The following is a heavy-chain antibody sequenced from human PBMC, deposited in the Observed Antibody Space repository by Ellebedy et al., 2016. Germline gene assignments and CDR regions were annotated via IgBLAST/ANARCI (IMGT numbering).Heavy chain of an antibody. CDR3: ARVCYNWFDP. CDR1: GGSISSSSYY. V-gene: IGHV4-39*07. J-gene: IGHJ5*02. Sequence: SETLSLXXTVSGGSISSSSYYWSWIRQPPGKGLEWIGEINHSGSTNYNPSLKSRVTISVDTSKNQFSLKLSSVTAADTAEYYCARVCYNWFDPWGQGTLVTVSS. CDR2: INHSGST.